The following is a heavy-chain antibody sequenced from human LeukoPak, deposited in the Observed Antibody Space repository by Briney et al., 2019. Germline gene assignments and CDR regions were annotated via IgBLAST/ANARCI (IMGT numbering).Heavy chain of an antibody. CDR2: INPTGGST. CDR3: ARDNSVGDNAWWFDP. J-gene: IGHJ5*02. V-gene: IGHV1-46*01. D-gene: IGHD1-26*01. Sequence: ASVKVSCKASGYTFTSYYMHWVRQAPGQGLEWMGLINPTGGSTGYAQKFQSRVTMTRDMSTSTDYMELSSLRSEDTAIYYCARDNSVGDNAWWFDPWGQGTLVTVPS. CDR1: GYTFTSYY.